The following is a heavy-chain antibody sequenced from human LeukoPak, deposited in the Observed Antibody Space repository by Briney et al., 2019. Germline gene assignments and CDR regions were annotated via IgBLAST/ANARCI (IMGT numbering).Heavy chain of an antibody. D-gene: IGHD3-22*01. Sequence: ASVKVSCKASGYTFTGYYMHWVRQAPGQGLEWMGWINPNSGGTNYAQKFHGRVTMTRDTSISTAYMELSRLRSDDMAVYYCASNYYDSSGDYGGWGQGTLVTVSS. CDR3: ASNYYDSSGDYGG. CDR2: INPNSGGT. J-gene: IGHJ4*02. V-gene: IGHV1-2*02. CDR1: GYTFTGYY.